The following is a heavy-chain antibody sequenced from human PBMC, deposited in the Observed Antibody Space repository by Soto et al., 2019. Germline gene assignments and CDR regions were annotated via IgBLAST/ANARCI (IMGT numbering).Heavy chain of an antibody. J-gene: IGHJ4*02. Sequence: QVQLVQSGAEVKKPGSSVKVSCKASGGTFSSYRINWVRQAPGQGLEWVGGIVPIYRTADYAQKFQGRVTITADESARTSYMELGSLKSQGTGVYYCVRDSGAKLSSSWGQGTLVTVSS. CDR1: GGTFSSYR. CDR2: IVPIYRTA. CDR3: VRDSGAKLSSS. V-gene: IGHV1-69*01. D-gene: IGHD6-13*01.